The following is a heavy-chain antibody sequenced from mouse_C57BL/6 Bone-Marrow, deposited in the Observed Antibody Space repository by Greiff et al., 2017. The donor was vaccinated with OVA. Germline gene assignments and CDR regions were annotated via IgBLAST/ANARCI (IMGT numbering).Heavy chain of an antibody. D-gene: IGHD1-1*01. J-gene: IGHJ2*01. CDR1: GFNIKNTY. Sequence: VQLQQSVAELVRPGASVKLSCTASGFNIKNTYMHWVKQRPEQGLEWIGRIDPANGNTKSAPTFQGKATITADTSSNAAYLQLSSLTTEDTAIYDCARNDGSSYVYYFDYWGQGTTLTVSS. V-gene: IGHV14-3*01. CDR3: ARNDGSSYVYYFDY. CDR2: IDPANGNT.